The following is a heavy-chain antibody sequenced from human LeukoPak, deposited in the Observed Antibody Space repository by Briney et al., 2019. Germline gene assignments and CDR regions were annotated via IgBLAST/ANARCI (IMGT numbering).Heavy chain of an antibody. Sequence: PSETLSLTCTVSGGSISSSSYYWGWIRQPPGKGLEWIGSIYYSGSTYYNPSLKSRVTISVDTSKNQFSLKLSSVTAADTAVYYCARTLRILWFGELLAGSSFDYWGQGTLVTVSS. D-gene: IGHD3-10*01. CDR2: IYYSGST. J-gene: IGHJ4*02. CDR3: ARTLRILWFGELLAGSSFDY. CDR1: GGSISSSSYY. V-gene: IGHV4-39*01.